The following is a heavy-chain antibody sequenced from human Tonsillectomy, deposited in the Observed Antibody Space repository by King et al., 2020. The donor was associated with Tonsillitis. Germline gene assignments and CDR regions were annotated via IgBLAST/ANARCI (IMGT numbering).Heavy chain of an antibody. D-gene: IGHD3-22*01. V-gene: IGHV3-30*02. J-gene: IGHJ4*02. CDR1: GFIFSSYG. CDR2: IRYDGINK. CDR3: AKDADYYDISGYFDY. Sequence: CAASGFIFSSYGMHWVRQAPGKALEWVAFIRYDGINKYYADSVKGRFTISRDNSKNTLYLQMNRLTAEDTAVYYCAKDADYYDISGYFDYWGQGTLVTVSS.